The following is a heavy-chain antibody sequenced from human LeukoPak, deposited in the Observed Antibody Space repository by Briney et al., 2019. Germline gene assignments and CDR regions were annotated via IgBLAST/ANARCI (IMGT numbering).Heavy chain of an antibody. J-gene: IGHJ6*04. CDR2: ISGGGSTI. V-gene: IGHV3-48*03. CDR3: ARTGFATIDRLVYNYYAMDV. D-gene: IGHD5-12*01. CDR1: GFTFSSYE. Sequence: GGSLRLSCAASGFTFSSYEMNWVRQPPGKGLEWISYISGGGSTIYYADSVKGRFTISRDNAKNSLYLQMNSLRADDTAVYYCARTGFATIDRLVYNYYAMDVWGKGTTVTVSS.